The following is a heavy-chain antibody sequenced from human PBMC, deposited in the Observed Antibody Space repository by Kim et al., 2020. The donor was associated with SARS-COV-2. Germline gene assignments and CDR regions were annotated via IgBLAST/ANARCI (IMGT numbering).Heavy chain of an antibody. V-gene: IGHV4-39*01. CDR3: ARHRPLWFGESDFDY. CDR2: IYYSGST. D-gene: IGHD3-10*01. Sequence: SETLSLTCTVSGGSISSSSYYWGWIRQPPGKGLEWIGSIYYSGSTYYNPSLKSRVTISVDTSKNQFSLKLSSVTAADTAVYYCARHRPLWFGESDFDYWGQGTLVTVSS. J-gene: IGHJ4*02. CDR1: GGSISSSSYY.